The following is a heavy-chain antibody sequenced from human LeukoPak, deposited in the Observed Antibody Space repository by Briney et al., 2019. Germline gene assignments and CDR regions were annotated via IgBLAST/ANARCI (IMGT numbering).Heavy chain of an antibody. V-gene: IGHV1-2*02. CDR3: EREGICYAFDL. Sequence: ASVKVSCRASGFTFTDYYMHWVRLAPGQGLEWVGYINPHSGVTSFPQKFRGGVTLTRDTSISTAYMELSSLISEDTPMYYCEREGICYAFDLWGQGALVTVSS. D-gene: IGHD2-15*01. CDR1: GFTFTDYY. CDR2: INPHSGVT. J-gene: IGHJ4*02.